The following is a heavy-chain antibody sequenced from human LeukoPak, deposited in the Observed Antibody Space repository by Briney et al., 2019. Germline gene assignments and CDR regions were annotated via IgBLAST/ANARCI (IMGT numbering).Heavy chain of an antibody. CDR1: GFTFDDYA. D-gene: IGHD3-3*01. CDR2: ISWNSGSI. CDR3: AKDKDFWSDYMNPTFGS. J-gene: IGHJ4*02. Sequence: GGSLRLSCAASGFTFDDYAMHWVRQTPGKGLEWVSGISWNSGSIGYADSVKGRFNISRDNAKNSLYLQMNSLRVEDTAFYYCAKDKDFWSDYMNPTFGSWGLGTLVTVSS. V-gene: IGHV3-9*01.